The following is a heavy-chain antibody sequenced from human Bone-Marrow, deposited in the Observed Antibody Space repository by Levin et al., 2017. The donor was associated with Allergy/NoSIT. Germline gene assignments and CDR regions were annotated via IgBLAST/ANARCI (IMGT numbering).Heavy chain of an antibody. CDR3: AKSPSQWLANFDY. D-gene: IGHD6-19*01. J-gene: IGHJ4*02. V-gene: IGHV3-23*01. CDR2: ISGSGGST. CDR1: GFTFSSYA. Sequence: SGGSLRLSCAASGFTFSSYAMSWVRQAPGKGLEWVSAISGSGGSTYYADSVKGRFTISRDNSKNTLYLQMNSLRAEDTAVYYCAKSPSQWLANFDYWGQGTLVTVSS.